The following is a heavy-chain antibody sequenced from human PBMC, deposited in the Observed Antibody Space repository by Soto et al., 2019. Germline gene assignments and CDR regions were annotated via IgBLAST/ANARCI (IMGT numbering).Heavy chain of an antibody. D-gene: IGHD3-22*01. CDR1: GYTFTSYD. J-gene: IGHJ4*02. Sequence: ASVKVSCKASGYTFTSYDINWVRQAPGQGLEWMGIINPSGGSTSYAQKLQGRVTMTTDTSTSTAYMELRSLRSDDTAVYYCARCDSSGYYGIDYWGQGTLVTVSS. CDR3: ARCDSSGYYGIDY. CDR2: INPSGGST. V-gene: IGHV1-46*01.